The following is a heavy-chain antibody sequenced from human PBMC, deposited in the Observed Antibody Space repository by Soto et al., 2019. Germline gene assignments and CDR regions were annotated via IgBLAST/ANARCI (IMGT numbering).Heavy chain of an antibody. CDR3: ATEGGYPGSTFYGAY. J-gene: IGHJ4*02. V-gene: IGHV3-15*01. Sequence: EVQLVESGGGLVEPGGSIRLSCVASGFTFTKAYMTWVRQAPGKGLEWVGRIKGSHAGGTTDYATSVKGRFTISRDDSKNTLYLQMNSLKTEDTSVYYCATEGGYPGSTFYGAYWGEGSLVTVSS. CDR1: GFTFTKAY. CDR2: IKGSHAGGTT. D-gene: IGHD1-26*01.